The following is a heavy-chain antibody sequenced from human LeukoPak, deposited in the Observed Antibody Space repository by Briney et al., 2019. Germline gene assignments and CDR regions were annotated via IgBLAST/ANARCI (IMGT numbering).Heavy chain of an antibody. V-gene: IGHV4-59*08. Sequence: SETLSLTCTVSGVSVSSYYWSWVRQPPGKGLEWIGYLSDSGSTNYNPSLKSRVTISVDTSKNQFSLKLSSVTAADTAVYYCARNYYYYYGMDVWGQGTTVTVSS. CDR1: GVSVSSYY. CDR3: ARNYYYYYGMDV. CDR2: LSDSGST. J-gene: IGHJ6*02.